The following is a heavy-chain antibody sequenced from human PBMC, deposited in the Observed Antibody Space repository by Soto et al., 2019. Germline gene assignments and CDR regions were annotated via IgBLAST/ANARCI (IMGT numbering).Heavy chain of an antibody. Sequence: QVQLVESGGGVVQPGRSLRLSCAASGFTFSSYGMHWVRQAPGKGLEWVAVIWYDGSNKYYADSVKGRFTISRDNSKTTLYLQMNSLRAEDTAVYYCARGGKYQLLLPYYYYGMDVWGQGTTVTVSS. D-gene: IGHD2-2*01. CDR3: ARGGKYQLLLPYYYYGMDV. CDR1: GFTFSSYG. J-gene: IGHJ6*02. V-gene: IGHV3-33*01. CDR2: IWYDGSNK.